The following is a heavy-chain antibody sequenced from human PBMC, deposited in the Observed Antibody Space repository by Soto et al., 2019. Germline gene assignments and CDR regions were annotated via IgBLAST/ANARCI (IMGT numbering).Heavy chain of an antibody. V-gene: IGHV3-30*18. CDR2: ISYDGSNK. D-gene: IGHD2-8*01. Sequence: QVQLVESGGGVVQPGRSLRLSCAASGFTFSSYGMHWVRQAPGKGREGVAVISYDGSNKYYADSVKGRFTISRDNSKNTLYLQMNSLRAEDTAVYYCAKDRKGYCTNGVCGGMDVWGQGTTVTVSS. J-gene: IGHJ6*02. CDR3: AKDRKGYCTNGVCGGMDV. CDR1: GFTFSSYG.